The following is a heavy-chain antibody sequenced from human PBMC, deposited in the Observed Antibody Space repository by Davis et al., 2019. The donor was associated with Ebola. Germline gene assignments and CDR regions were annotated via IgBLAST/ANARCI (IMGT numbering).Heavy chain of an antibody. D-gene: IGHD2-2*01. CDR2: ISYDGSNK. Sequence: GESLKISCAASGFTFSSYGMHWVRQAPGKGLEWVAVISYDGSNKYYADSVKGRFTISRDNSKNTLYLQMTSLRAEDTAVYYCAKDMWDIVVVPGKNYYYGMDVWGQGTTVTVSS. V-gene: IGHV3-30*18. J-gene: IGHJ6*02. CDR1: GFTFSSYG. CDR3: AKDMWDIVVVPGKNYYYGMDV.